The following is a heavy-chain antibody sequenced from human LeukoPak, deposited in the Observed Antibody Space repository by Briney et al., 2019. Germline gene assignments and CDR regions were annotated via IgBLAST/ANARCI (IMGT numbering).Heavy chain of an antibody. D-gene: IGHD6-13*01. CDR3: ARDPQGIAAAGNDY. CDR2: IKQDGSVK. Sequence: GGSLRLSCAASGFTFRSYWMSWVRQAPGKELEWVANIKQDGSVKYYVDSVKGRFTISRDNAKNSLYLQMNSLRAEDTAVYYCARDPQGIAAAGNDYWGQGTLVTVSS. V-gene: IGHV3-7*01. J-gene: IGHJ4*02. CDR1: GFTFRSYW.